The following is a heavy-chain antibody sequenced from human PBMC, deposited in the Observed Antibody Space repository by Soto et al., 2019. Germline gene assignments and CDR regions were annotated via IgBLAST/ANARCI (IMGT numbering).Heavy chain of an antibody. CDR2: THSIGGG. CDR1: GDSISSSS. J-gene: IGHJ4*02. D-gene: IGHD6-19*01. CDR3: ARRGPGTGWSFDY. Sequence: SETLSLTCAVSGDSISSSSWTWTWIRQPAGKGLEWIGQTHSIGGGNYNPSLNGRVTVSVDTSKNQFSLKLISVTAADTAVYYCARRGPGTGWSFDYWGQGTLVTVSS. V-gene: IGHV4-4*07.